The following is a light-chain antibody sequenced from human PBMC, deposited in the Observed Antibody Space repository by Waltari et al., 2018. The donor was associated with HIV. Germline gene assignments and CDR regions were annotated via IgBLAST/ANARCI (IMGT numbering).Light chain of an antibody. CDR2: AAC. Sequence: DIQMTQSPSSLSASLGDRVPITCRASQGISSYLNWYQQKPGKAPKLLVYAACSLQSGVPSRFSCSGSGTDFTLTISVLQLADFATYYCQLGYSTPRTFGPGTKVDI. CDR1: QGISSY. J-gene: IGKJ1*01. CDR3: QLGYSTPRT. V-gene: IGKV1-39*01.